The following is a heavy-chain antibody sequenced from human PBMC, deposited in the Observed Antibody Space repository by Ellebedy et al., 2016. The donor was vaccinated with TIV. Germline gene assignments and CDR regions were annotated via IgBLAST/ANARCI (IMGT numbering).Heavy chain of an antibody. J-gene: IGHJ4*02. CDR1: GGSFSGFY. D-gene: IGHD2-21*01. V-gene: IGHV4-34*01. CDR2: VHPSGTI. Sequence: MPSETLSLTCAVNGGSFSGFYWTWIRQPPGKGLEWIGEVHPSGTIYYNPSLTRRVTISVDTSKNQFSLKLSSVTAADTAVYYCARGEDWAKVGYWGQGTLVTVSS. CDR3: ARGEDWAKVGY.